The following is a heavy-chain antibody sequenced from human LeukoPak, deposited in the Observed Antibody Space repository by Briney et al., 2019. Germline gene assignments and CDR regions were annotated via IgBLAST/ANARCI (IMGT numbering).Heavy chain of an antibody. CDR1: GFTFSSHW. D-gene: IGHD3-10*02. CDR3: AELGITMIGGV. CDR2: INSDGSST. Sequence: GGSLRLSCAASGFTFSSHWMHWVRQAPGKGLVWVSRINSDGSSTSYADSVKGRFTISRDNAQNSLHLQMNSLRAEDTAVYYCAELGITMIGGVWGKGTTVTISS. J-gene: IGHJ6*04. V-gene: IGHV3-74*01.